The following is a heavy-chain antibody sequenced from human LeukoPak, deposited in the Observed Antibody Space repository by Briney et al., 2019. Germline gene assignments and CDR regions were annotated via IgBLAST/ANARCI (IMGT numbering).Heavy chain of an antibody. CDR1: GMSFTGYY. CDR3: ARGSGSYSGAADY. Sequence: PSETLSLTCSVHGMSFTGYYWSWIRQPPGKGLEWIGERNHRGSSYFNPSFESRVTISLDTSRKQFSLNPTSVTAADTAFYYCARGSGSYSGAADYWGQGTLVTVSS. CDR2: RNHRGSS. J-gene: IGHJ4*02. D-gene: IGHD6-19*01. V-gene: IGHV4-34*01.